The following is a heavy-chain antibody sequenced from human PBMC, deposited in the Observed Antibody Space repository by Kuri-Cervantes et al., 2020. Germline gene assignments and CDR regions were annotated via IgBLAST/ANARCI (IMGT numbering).Heavy chain of an antibody. Sequence: ASVKVSCKASGYTLTGYYMHWVRQAPGQGLEWMGWINLNSGGTNYAQKFQGRVTMTRDTSISTAYMELSGLRSDDTAVYYCAKGGYSSSWYESDYYYYYGMDVWGQGTTVTVSS. J-gene: IGHJ6*02. CDR3: AKGGYSSSWYESDYYYYYGMDV. CDR1: GYTLTGYY. V-gene: IGHV1-2*02. CDR2: INLNSGGT. D-gene: IGHD6-13*01.